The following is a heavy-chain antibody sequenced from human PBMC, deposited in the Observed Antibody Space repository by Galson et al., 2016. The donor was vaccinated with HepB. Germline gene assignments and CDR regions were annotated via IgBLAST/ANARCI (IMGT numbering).Heavy chain of an antibody. CDR2: IIPILGIA. CDR3: ASSSVVVVAATHYYYYGMDV. J-gene: IGHJ6*04. D-gene: IGHD2-15*01. V-gene: IGHV1-69*02. Sequence: SVKVSCKASGGTFSSYTISWVRQAPGQGLEWMGRIIPILGIANYAQKFQGRVTITADKSTSTAYMELSSLRSEDTAVYYCASSSVVVVAATHYYYYGMDVWGKGTAVTVSS. CDR1: GGTFSSYT.